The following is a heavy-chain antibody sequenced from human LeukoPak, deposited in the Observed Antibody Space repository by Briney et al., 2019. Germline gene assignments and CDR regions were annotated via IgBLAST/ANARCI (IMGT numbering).Heavy chain of an antibody. CDR3: ARDRGSYAWDY. V-gene: IGHV3-66*02. J-gene: IGHJ4*02. CDR1: GFTVSSNY. Sequence: GGSLRLSCAASGFTVSSNYMNWVRQDPGKGLEWVSVIYSGGSTYYADSVKGRFTISRDNSKNTLYLQMNSLRPEDTAVYYCARDRGSYAWDYWGQGTLVTVSS. D-gene: IGHD5-12*01. CDR2: IYSGGST.